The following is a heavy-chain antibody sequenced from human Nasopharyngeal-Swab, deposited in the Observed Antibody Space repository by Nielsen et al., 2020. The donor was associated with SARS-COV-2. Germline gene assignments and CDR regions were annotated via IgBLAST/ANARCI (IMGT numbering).Heavy chain of an antibody. CDR1: GGSISSGGYY. CDR2: IYYSGST. Sequence: GSLRLSCTVSGGSISSGGYYWSWIRQPPGKGLEWIGYIYYSGSTNYNPSLKSRVTISVDTSKNQFSLKLSSVTAADTAVYYCARGFDLWGRGTLVTVSS. J-gene: IGHJ2*01. CDR3: ARGFDL. V-gene: IGHV4-61*08.